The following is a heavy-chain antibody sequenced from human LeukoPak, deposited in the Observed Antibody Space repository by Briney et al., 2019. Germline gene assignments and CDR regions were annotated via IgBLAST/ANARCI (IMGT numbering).Heavy chain of an antibody. CDR2: IDPNNGGT. J-gene: IGHJ1*01. CDR3: ATDEGG. D-gene: IGHD3-16*01. CDR1: GYTFTGYY. Sequence: ASVKVSCKASGYTFTGYYMHWVRQAPGQGLEWMGFIDPNNGGTNYPQKFQGRVTLTRDTSISTAYMELSSLRSDDTAVYHCATDEGGWGQGTLVTVSS. V-gene: IGHV1-2*02.